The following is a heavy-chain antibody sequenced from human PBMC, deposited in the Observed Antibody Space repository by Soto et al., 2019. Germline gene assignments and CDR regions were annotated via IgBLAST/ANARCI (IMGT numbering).Heavy chain of an antibody. CDR1: GFTFSNYW. J-gene: IGHJ4*02. Sequence: PGGSLRLSCAASGFTFSNYWMNWVRQAPGKGLVWVSRINSDGSSTNYAGSVKGRFTISRDTAKNTLYLQMNSLRAEDTAVYYCARDGTYCSGGRCYGYYFDNRGPGTLVTVVS. D-gene: IGHD2-15*01. CDR2: INSDGSST. V-gene: IGHV3-74*01. CDR3: ARDGTYCSGGRCYGYYFDN.